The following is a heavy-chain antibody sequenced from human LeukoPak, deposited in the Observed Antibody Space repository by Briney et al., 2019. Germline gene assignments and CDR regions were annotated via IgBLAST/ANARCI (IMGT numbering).Heavy chain of an antibody. CDR1: GYTFTGYY. Sequence: ASVKVSCKASGYTFTGYYMHWVRQAPGQGLEWMGWINPNSGGTNYAQKFQGRVTMTRDTSISTAYMELRSLRSDDTAVYYCARDRSGMITIGGVIVTFDYWGQGTLVTVSS. CDR3: ARDRSGMITIGGVIVTFDY. D-gene: IGHD3-16*02. J-gene: IGHJ4*02. V-gene: IGHV1-2*02. CDR2: INPNSGGT.